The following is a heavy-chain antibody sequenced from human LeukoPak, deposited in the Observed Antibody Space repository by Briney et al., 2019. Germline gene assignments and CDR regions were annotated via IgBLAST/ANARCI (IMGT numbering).Heavy chain of an antibody. V-gene: IGHV1-18*01. CDR1: GYTFTSYG. D-gene: IGHD3-10*01. CDR3: ARDYSKNLYGSGSYRFDP. J-gene: IGHJ5*02. CDR2: ISAYNGNT. Sequence: GASVKVSCKASGYTFTSYGISWVRQAPGQGLEWMGWISAYNGNTNYAQKLQGRVTMTTDTSTSTAYMELRGLRSDDTAVYYCARDYSKNLYGSGSYRFDPWGQGTLVTVSS.